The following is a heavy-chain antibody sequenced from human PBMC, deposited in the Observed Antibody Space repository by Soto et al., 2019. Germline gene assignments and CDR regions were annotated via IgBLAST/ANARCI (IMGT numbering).Heavy chain of an antibody. Sequence: PSETLSLTCTVSGGSISSCGYYWSWIRQHPGQGLEWIGYIYYSGSTYYNPSLKSRVTISVDTSKNQFSLKLSSVTAADTAVYYCARGRKKGVVVVGSSGPPSYAFDIWGQGTMVTVSS. CDR2: IYYSGST. CDR3: ARGRKKGVVVVGSSGPPSYAFDI. V-gene: IGHV4-31*03. J-gene: IGHJ3*02. CDR1: GGSISSCGYY. D-gene: IGHD2-15*01.